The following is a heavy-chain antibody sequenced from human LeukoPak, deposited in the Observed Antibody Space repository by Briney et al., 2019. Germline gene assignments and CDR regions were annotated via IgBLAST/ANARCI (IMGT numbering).Heavy chain of an antibody. CDR3: AGTRGYSYGRLGY. CDR1: GGSLSGYY. CDR2: INHSGST. D-gene: IGHD5-18*01. J-gene: IGHJ4*02. Sequence: SETLSLTCAVYGGSLSGYYWSWIRQPPGKGLEWIGEINHSGSTNYNPSLKSRVTISVDTSKNQFSLKLGSVTAADTAVYYCAGTRGYSYGRLGYWGQGTLVTVSS. V-gene: IGHV4-34*01.